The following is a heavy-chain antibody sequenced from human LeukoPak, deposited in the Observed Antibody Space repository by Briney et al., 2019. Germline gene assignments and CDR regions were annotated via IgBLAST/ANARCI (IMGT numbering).Heavy chain of an antibody. CDR2: ISSNGGST. V-gene: IGHV3-64*04. D-gene: IGHD3-22*01. J-gene: IGHJ4*02. CDR1: GFTFSRYA. CDR3: ARVQWLSFDY. Sequence: PGGSLRLSCSVSGFTFSRYAMHWVRQAPGKGLEYVSAISSNGGSTYYADSVKGRFTISRDNSRNTLYLQMNSLRAEDTAVYYCARVQWLSFDYWGQGTLVTVSS.